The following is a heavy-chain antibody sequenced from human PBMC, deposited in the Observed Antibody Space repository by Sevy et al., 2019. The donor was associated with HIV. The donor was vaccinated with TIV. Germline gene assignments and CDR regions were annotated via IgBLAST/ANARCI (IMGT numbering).Heavy chain of an antibody. CDR1: GFTFSDYT. CDR3: TRVRGLLGWFDS. Sequence: GGSLRLSCAASGFTFSDYTIHWVRHAPGKGLEWVSVISYDGSRTSYADSVKGRFTISRDNSKNTLFLQMNSLRAEDTAVYYCTRVRGLLGWFDSWGQGTLVTVSS. D-gene: IGHD3-10*01. CDR2: ISYDGSRT. J-gene: IGHJ5*01. V-gene: IGHV3-30*04.